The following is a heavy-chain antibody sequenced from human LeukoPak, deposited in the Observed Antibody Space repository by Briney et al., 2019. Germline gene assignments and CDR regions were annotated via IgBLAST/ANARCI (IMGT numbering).Heavy chain of an antibody. J-gene: IGHJ4*02. CDR2: IYWNSANI. V-gene: IGHV3-9*01. Sequence: PGRSLRLSCAASGFMFDDYAMHWVRHAPGKGGEWGSGIYWNSANIDYAESVKGRFTISRDNAKNSLYLQMNSLRPEDTAIYFCVKEIKKWLGAIDNWGQGTLVTVSS. D-gene: IGHD1-26*01. CDR1: GFMFDDYA. CDR3: VKEIKKWLGAIDN.